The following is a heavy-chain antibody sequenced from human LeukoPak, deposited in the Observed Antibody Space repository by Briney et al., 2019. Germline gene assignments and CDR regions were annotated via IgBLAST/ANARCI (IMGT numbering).Heavy chain of an antibody. J-gene: IGHJ4*02. CDR1: GYIFTGYY. CDR2: INPNSGDT. CDR3: ARDRVGSSSWYGFDY. Sequence: SSVKVSCKASGYIFTGYYMHWVRQAPGQGLEWMGWINPNSGDTNYAQKFQGRVTMTRDTSISTAYMELSRLRSDDTAVYYCARDRVGSSSWYGFDYWGQGTQVTVSS. D-gene: IGHD6-13*01. V-gene: IGHV1-2*02.